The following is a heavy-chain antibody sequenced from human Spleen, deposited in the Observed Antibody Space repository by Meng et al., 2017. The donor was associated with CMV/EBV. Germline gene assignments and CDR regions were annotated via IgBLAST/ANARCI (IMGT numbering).Heavy chain of an antibody. CDR2: ISSSSSYR. J-gene: IGHJ6*02. CDR1: GFTFSSYS. D-gene: IGHD2-2*01. Sequence: GESLKISCAASGFTFSSYSMNWVRQAPGKGREWVASISSSSSYRYYADSVKGRFNISRDNAKNSLYLQMNSLRAEDTAVYYCARDRVVVVPAAIMGRAYYYYYGMDVWGQGTMVTVSS. CDR3: ARDRVVVVPAAIMGRAYYYYYGMDV. V-gene: IGHV3-21*01.